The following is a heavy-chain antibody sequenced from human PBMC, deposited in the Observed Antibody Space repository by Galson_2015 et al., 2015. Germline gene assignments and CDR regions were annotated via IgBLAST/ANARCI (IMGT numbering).Heavy chain of an antibody. CDR3: TRSPYSSGWYRLFDY. CDR2: IRSKANSYAT. CDR1: GFTFSGSA. D-gene: IGHD6-19*01. Sequence: SLRLSCAASGFTFSGSAMHWVRQASGKGLEWVGRIRSKANSYATAYAASVKGRFTISRDDSKNTAYLQMNSLKTEDTAVYYCTRSPYSSGWYRLFDYWGQGTLVTVSS. V-gene: IGHV3-73*01. J-gene: IGHJ4*02.